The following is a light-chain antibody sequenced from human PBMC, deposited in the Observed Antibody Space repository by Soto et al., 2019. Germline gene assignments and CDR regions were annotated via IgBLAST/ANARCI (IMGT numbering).Light chain of an antibody. J-gene: IGLJ2*01. CDR1: SSDVGSYNL. CDR3: CSYAGSSTLGV. Sequence: QSAMTQPASVTGSPGQSITISCTGTSSDVGSYNLVSWYQQHPGKAPKLMIYEGSKRPSGVSNRFSGSKSGNTASLTISGLQAEDAAYYYCCSYAGSSTLGVFGGGTKLTVL. V-gene: IGLV2-23*01. CDR2: EGS.